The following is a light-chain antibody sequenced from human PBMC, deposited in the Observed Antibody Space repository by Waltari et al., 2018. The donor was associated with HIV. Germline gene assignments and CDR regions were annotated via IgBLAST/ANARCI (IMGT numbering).Light chain of an antibody. CDR2: YDS. CDR1: NIGSKP. Sequence: SYVVTQPPSLSLAPGQTAYISCGGDNIGSKPVHWYQQAPGQAPALVISYDSDRPSGIPDRFSSSNSGNTATLIIPRVEAEDEADYFCQVWDSSSDNVVFGGGTKLTVL. V-gene: IGLV3-21*01. CDR3: QVWDSSSDNVV. J-gene: IGLJ2*01.